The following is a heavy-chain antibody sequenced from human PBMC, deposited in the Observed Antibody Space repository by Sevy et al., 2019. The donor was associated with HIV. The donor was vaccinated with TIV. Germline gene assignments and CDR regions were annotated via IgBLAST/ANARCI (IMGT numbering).Heavy chain of an antibody. V-gene: IGHV3-48*01. D-gene: IGHD2-2*01. CDR3: ARDGGYCSSTSCPTEANWFDP. CDR1: GFTFSSYS. J-gene: IGHJ5*02. Sequence: GSLRLSCAASGFTFSSYSMNWVRQAPGKGLEWVSYISSSSSTIYYADSVKGRFTISRDNAKNSLYLQMNSLRAEDTAVYYCARDGGYCSSTSCPTEANWFDPWGQGTLVTVSS. CDR2: ISSSSSTI.